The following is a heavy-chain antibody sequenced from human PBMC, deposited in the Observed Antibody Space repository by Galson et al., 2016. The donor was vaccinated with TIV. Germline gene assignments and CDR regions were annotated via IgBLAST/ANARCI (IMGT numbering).Heavy chain of an antibody. Sequence: LSLTCTVSGDSIRSYYWSWVRQPPGKGLEWIGHVYYSGSTDYNPSLRSRVTISIDTSKNQFSLKLRSVTAADTAVYYCARDKSGYETVDLFYYYMDVWGKGTTVTVSS. CDR2: VYYSGST. V-gene: IGHV4-59*01. CDR3: ARDKSGYETVDLFYYYMDV. J-gene: IGHJ6*03. CDR1: GDSIRSYY. D-gene: IGHD5-12*01.